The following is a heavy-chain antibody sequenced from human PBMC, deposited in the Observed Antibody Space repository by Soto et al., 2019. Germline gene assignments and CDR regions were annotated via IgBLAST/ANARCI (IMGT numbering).Heavy chain of an antibody. J-gene: IGHJ4*02. CDR2: ISAYNGNT. Sequence: ASVKVSCKASGYTFTSYGISWVRQAPGQGLEWMGWISAYNGNTNYAQKLQGRVTMTTDTSTSTAYMELRSLRSDDTAVYYCARGGLRITMIVVARADFGYWGQGTLVTVSS. CDR3: ARGGLRITMIVVARADFGY. D-gene: IGHD3-22*01. V-gene: IGHV1-18*04. CDR1: GYTFTSYG.